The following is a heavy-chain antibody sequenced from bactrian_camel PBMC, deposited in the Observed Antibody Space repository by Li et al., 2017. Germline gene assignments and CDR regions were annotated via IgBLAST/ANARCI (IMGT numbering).Heavy chain of an antibody. CDR1: GYTYRGYC. CDR2: IDHNGRT. V-gene: IGHV3S10*01. CDR3: AAGPAISCELDPRPTSLSY. J-gene: IGHJ4*01. D-gene: IGHD1*01. Sequence: DVQLVESGGGSVQPGGSLRLSCTASGYTYRGYCVGWFRQAPGKEREGVAVIDHNGRTSYADSVKGRFTISRDGAKHTVFLQMNSLKPEDSAMYYCAAGPAISCELDPRPTSLSYWGQGTQVTVS.